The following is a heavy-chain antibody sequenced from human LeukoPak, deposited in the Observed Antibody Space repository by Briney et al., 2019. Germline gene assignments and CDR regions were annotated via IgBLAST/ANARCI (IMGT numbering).Heavy chain of an antibody. CDR3: ARSHPGYFHFDF. V-gene: IGHV4-59*01. CDR2: VYYTGNT. CDR1: SGSITNYY. J-gene: IGHJ4*02. Sequence: SETLSLTCTVSSGSITNYYWNWFRQPPGKGLEWIGYVYYTGNTNYKSSLKSRVIMSVDTSKNHFSLKLSSATAADTAVYYCARSHPGYFHFDFWGQGTVVTVSS. D-gene: IGHD2-21*01.